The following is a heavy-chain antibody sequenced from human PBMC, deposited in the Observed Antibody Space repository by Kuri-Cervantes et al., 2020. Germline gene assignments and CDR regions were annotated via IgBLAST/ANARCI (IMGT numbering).Heavy chain of an antibody. Sequence: SETLSLTCTVSGGSISTSSYYWGWIRQPPGKGLEWIGYISYSGSASYNPSLQRRVSISLDTSQNQFSLSLSSVTAADTAVYYCARDLRYYDVGSGLHYDWFDPWGQGTLVTVSS. V-gene: IGHV4-61*05. CDR1: GGSISTSSYY. CDR2: ISYSGSA. D-gene: IGHD3-22*01. CDR3: ARDLRYYDVGSGLHYDWFDP. J-gene: IGHJ5*02.